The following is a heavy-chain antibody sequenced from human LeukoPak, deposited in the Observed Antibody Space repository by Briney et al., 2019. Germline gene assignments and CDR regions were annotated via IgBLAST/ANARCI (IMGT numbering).Heavy chain of an antibody. D-gene: IGHD6-19*01. CDR1: GYSFTSYR. V-gene: IGHV5-10-1*01. J-gene: IGHJ4*02. CDR2: IDPSDSYT. Sequence: GESLKISCKGSGYSFTSYRISWVRQMPGKGLEWMGRIDPSDSYTNYSPSFQGHVTISADKSISTAYLQWSSLKASDTAMYYCARQGRSSGWYNDDDYWGQGTLVTVSS. CDR3: ARQGRSSGWYNDDDY.